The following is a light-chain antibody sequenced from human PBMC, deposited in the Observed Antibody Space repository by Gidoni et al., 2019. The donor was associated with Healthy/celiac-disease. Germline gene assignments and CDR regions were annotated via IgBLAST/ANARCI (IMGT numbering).Light chain of an antibody. CDR2: GAS. V-gene: IGKV3-15*01. CDR3: QQYNKWPHALT. J-gene: IGKJ4*01. CDR1: QSVSSN. Sequence: EIVMTQSPSTLSVSPGERATLSCRASQSVSSNLAWYQQKPGQAPRLLIYGASTRATGIPARFSGSGSETECTLTISSLQYEDFAVYYCQQYNKWPHALTFGGGTKVEIK.